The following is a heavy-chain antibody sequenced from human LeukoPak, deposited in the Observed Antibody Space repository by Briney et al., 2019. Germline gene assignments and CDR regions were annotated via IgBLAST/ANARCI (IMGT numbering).Heavy chain of an antibody. CDR3: AKTDPSLYSSGWYYDY. Sequence: GRSLRLSCAASGFTLDDYAMHWVRQAPGKGLEWVSAISGSGGSTYYADSVKGRFTISRDNSKNTLYLQMNSLRAEDTAVYYCAKTDPSLYSSGWYYDYWGQGTLVTVSS. V-gene: IGHV3-23*01. D-gene: IGHD6-19*01. CDR2: ISGSGGST. J-gene: IGHJ4*02. CDR1: GFTLDDYA.